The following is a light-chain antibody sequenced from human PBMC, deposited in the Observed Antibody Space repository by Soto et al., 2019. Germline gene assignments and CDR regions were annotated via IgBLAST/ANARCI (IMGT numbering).Light chain of an antibody. CDR3: ISYTSSFDLV. CDR1: SSDVGGYNY. J-gene: IGLJ2*01. CDR2: DVS. Sequence: QSALTQPASVSGSPGQSITISCTGTSSDVGGYNYVSWYQQHPGKAPKLMIYDVSNRPSGVSNRFSGSKSGNTASLTISGLQAEDEADYYCISYTSSFDLVFGGGTKVTVL. V-gene: IGLV2-14*03.